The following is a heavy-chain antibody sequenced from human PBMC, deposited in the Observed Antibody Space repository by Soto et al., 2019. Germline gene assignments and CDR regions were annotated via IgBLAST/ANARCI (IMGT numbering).Heavy chain of an antibody. CDR3: ARGLWDYDYYYYMDV. CDR2: INHSGST. Sequence: SETLSLTCAVYGGSFSGYYWSWIRQPPGKGLEWIGEINHSGSTNYNPSLKSRVTISVDTSKNQFSLKLSSVTAADTAVYYCARGLWDYDYYYYMDVWGKGTTVTVSS. CDR1: GGSFSGYY. J-gene: IGHJ6*03. D-gene: IGHD3-10*01. V-gene: IGHV4-34*01.